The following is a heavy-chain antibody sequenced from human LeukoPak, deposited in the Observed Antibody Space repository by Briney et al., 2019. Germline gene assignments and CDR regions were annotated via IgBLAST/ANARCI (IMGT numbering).Heavy chain of an antibody. CDR3: ARDRPRARYFDY. CDR1: GGTFNDYF. D-gene: IGHD2-15*01. J-gene: IGHJ4*02. Sequence: SVKVSCKASGGTFNDYFISWVRQAPGQGLEWMGKVIPILNVPNYAQKFEGRVTITADKSTNTAYMELSSLKSEDTAVYFCARDRPRARYFDYWGQGTLVTVSS. V-gene: IGHV1-69*04. CDR2: VIPILNVP.